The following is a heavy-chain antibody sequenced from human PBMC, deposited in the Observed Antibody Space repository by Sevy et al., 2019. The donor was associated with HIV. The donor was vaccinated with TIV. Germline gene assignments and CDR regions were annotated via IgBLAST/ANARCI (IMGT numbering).Heavy chain of an antibody. V-gene: IGHV3-48*01. CDR2: ITSTGDTI. Sequence: GGSLRLSCAASGFPFTSYSMNWVRQAPGKGLEWISYITSTGDTIFYADSVKGRFTISRDNAKNSLYLQMNSLRADDTAVYYSATMDPSPAYFDYWGQGTLVTVSS. CDR3: ATMDPSPAYFDY. CDR1: GFPFTSYS. J-gene: IGHJ4*02.